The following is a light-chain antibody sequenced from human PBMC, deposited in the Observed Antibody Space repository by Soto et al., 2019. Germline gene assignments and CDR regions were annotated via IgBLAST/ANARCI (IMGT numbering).Light chain of an antibody. CDR2: GVS. CDR1: QSVRSD. Sequence: IVMTQSPATLSVSPGEGATLCCRASQSVRSDLAWYQHKPGLAPRLLIYGVSTRATGIPVRFSGSGSGTEFTLSISSLQSEDSAIYYCQHYNNLPLTFGGGTKVDIK. J-gene: IGKJ4*01. CDR3: QHYNNLPLT. V-gene: IGKV3-15*01.